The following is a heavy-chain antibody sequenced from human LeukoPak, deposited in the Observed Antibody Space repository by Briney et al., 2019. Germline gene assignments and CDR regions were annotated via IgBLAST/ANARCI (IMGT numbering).Heavy chain of an antibody. CDR3: ARGVNSGYFDY. D-gene: IGHD2-21*01. Sequence: PSETLCLTCAVYGASFSDYYWSFIRQPPGKGLEWIGEIHHSGNINYNPALKSRVTILVDTYKNHFSLKLTSMTAADAAVDYCARGVNSGYFDYCGQGTLVTVSS. CDR2: IHHSGNI. CDR1: GASFSDYY. V-gene: IGHV4-34*01. J-gene: IGHJ4*02.